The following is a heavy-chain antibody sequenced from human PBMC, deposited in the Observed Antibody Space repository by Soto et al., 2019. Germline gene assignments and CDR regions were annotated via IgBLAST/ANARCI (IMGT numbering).Heavy chain of an antibody. V-gene: IGHV3-30-3*01. CDR1: WFTFSSFS. CDR2: ISYDGSNK. D-gene: IGHD2-15*01. Sequence: GGSLKLSCATPWFTFSSFSMPWVPQAPGKGVVWLAVISYDGSNKYYADSVKGRFTISRDNSKNTLYLQMNSLRAEDTAVYYCARAYCSGGSCYSGHGWFDPWGQGTLVTISS. CDR3: ARAYCSGGSCYSGHGWFDP. J-gene: IGHJ5*02.